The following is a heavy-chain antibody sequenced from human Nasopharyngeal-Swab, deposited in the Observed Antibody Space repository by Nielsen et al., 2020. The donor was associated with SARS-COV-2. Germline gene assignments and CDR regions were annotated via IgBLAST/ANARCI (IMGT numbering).Heavy chain of an antibody. CDR1: GFTFSSYS. V-gene: IGHV3-48*02. Sequence: GGSLRLSCAASGFTFSSYSMNWVRQVPGKGLEWVSYISSSSSTIYYADSVKGRFTISRDNAKNSLYLQMNSLRDEDTAVYYCARLDGYSSSWYPLDVWGQGTTVTVSS. J-gene: IGHJ6*02. CDR2: ISSSSSTI. CDR3: ARLDGYSSSWYPLDV. D-gene: IGHD6-13*01.